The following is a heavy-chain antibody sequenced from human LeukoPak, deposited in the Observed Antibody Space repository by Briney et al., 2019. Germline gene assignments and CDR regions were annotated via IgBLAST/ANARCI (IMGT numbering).Heavy chain of an antibody. Sequence: GGSLRLSCAASGFSFSSYSMSWVRQAPGKGLEWVSYISSTSKTIFYADSVKGRFIISRDNAKNSLYLQMNSLRAEDTAVYYCARDGHSSDFDYWGQGTLVAVSS. D-gene: IGHD3-22*01. CDR3: ARDGHSSDFDY. J-gene: IGHJ4*02. CDR2: ISSTSKTI. V-gene: IGHV3-48*01. CDR1: GFSFSSYS.